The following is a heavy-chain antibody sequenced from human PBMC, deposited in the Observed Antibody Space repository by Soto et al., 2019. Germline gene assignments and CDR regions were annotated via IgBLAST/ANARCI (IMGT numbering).Heavy chain of an antibody. J-gene: IGHJ6*02. CDR3: AKDPRDIVVVVAALTNYGMDV. V-gene: IGHV3-30*18. CDR1: RFKFASYA. Sequence: PGGSLRLSCVASRFKFASYAMSWVRQAPGKGLEWVAVISYDGSNKYYADSVKGRFTISRDNSKNTLYLQMNSLRAEDTAVYYCAKDPRDIVVVVAALTNYGMDVWGQGTTVTVSS. D-gene: IGHD2-15*01. CDR2: ISYDGSNK.